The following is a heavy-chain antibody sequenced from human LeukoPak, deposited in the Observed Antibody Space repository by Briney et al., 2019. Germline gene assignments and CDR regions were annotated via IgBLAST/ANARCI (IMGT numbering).Heavy chain of an antibody. CDR2: IIPVFGTA. Sequence: ASVKVSCKASGGTFSSYAISWVRQAPGQRLEWMGGIIPVFGTANYAQKFQGRVTITADESTSTAYMELSSLRSEDTAVYYCARKGFGEYWFDPWGQGTLVTVSS. V-gene: IGHV1-69*13. J-gene: IGHJ5*02. CDR1: GGTFSSYA. CDR3: ARKGFGEYWFDP. D-gene: IGHD3-10*01.